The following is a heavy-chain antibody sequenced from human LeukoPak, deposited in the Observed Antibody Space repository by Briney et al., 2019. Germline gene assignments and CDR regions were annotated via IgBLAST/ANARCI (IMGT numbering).Heavy chain of an antibody. Sequence: SVKVSCKSSGCSFTSYAISWVRQAPGQGLEGMGGIIPISGTANYAQKFQGRVKITTNESTSTAYMELSSLRSEDTAVYYCARDSGDGYNDYWGQGTLVTVSS. D-gene: IGHD5-24*01. J-gene: IGHJ4*02. CDR2: IIPISGTA. CDR1: GCSFTSYA. V-gene: IGHV1-69*05. CDR3: ARDSGDGYNDY.